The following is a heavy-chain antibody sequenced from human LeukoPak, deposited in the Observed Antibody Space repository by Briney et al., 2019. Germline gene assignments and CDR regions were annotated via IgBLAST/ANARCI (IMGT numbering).Heavy chain of an antibody. J-gene: IGHJ3*01. CDR2: INEDGSQK. CDR3: ARGYGGFSL. CDR1: GFTFSSYS. Sequence: GGSLRLSCAASGFTFSSYSMNWVRQAPGKGLEWVANINEDGSQKYYVDSVKGPFTISRDNAKNSLYLQMNSLRAEDTAVYYCARGYGGFSLWGQGTMVTVSS. V-gene: IGHV3-7*01. D-gene: IGHD5-18*01.